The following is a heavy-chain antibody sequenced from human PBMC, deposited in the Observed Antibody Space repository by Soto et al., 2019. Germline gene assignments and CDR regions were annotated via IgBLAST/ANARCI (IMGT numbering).Heavy chain of an antibody. V-gene: IGHV4-61*01. D-gene: IGHD2-2*01. CDR2: IYYSGST. CDR1: GGSVSSGSYY. J-gene: IGHJ6*02. Sequence: SETLSLTCTVSGGSVSSGSYYWSWIRQPPGKGLEWIGYIYYSGSTNYNPSLKSRVTISVDTSKNQFSLKLSSVTAADTAVYYCARDAARSTSLYGMDVWGQGTTV. CDR3: ARDAARSTSLYGMDV.